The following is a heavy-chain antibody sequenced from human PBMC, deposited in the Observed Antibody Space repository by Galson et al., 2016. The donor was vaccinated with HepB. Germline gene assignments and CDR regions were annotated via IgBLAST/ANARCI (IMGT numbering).Heavy chain of an antibody. CDR1: GFTFDTFW. Sequence: SLRLSCAASGFTFDTFWMAWVRQAPGKGLEWVATIKGDGSEEYYLDSVRGRFTVSRGNAKNSLYLQMNSLRAEDTAVYYCARDSEWWDWGQGTLVIVSS. CDR2: IKGDGSEE. J-gene: IGHJ4*02. CDR3: ARDSEWWD. D-gene: IGHD2-15*01. V-gene: IGHV3-7*01.